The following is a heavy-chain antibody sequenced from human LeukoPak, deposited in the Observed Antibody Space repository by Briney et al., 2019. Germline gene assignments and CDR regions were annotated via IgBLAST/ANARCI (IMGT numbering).Heavy chain of an antibody. J-gene: IGHJ4*02. CDR2: INDGGSI. Sequence: SETLSLTCAVYGGSFSSYYWSWVRQPPGKGLEWIGEINDGGSINHNPSLKSRVTISVDTSKNQLSLKLSSVNAADTAIYYCVFGYSSSFIYWGQGNLVTVSS. V-gene: IGHV4-34*01. D-gene: IGHD6-13*01. CDR3: VFGYSSSFIY. CDR1: GGSFSSYY.